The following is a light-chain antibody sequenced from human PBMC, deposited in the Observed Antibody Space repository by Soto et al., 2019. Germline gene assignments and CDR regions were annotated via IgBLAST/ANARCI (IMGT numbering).Light chain of an antibody. Sequence: QSVLTQPPSASGTPGQRITISCSGGSSNIGSNTVTWYQQLPGTAPILLIYSNNLRPSGVPDRFSGSRSGTSASLAISGLQSEDEADYYCATWDDSLNGYVFGSGTKLTVL. CDR2: SNN. V-gene: IGLV1-44*01. J-gene: IGLJ1*01. CDR3: ATWDDSLNGYV. CDR1: SSNIGSNT.